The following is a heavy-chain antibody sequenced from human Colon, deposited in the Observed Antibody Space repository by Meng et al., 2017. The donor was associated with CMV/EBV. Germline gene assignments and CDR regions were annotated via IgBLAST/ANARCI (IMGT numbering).Heavy chain of an antibody. Sequence: SCKASGGTFSSYTISWVRQAPGQGLEWMGRIIPILGIANYAQKFQGRVTITADKSTSTAYMELSSLRSEDTAVYYCAELWFGELLGLWGQGTLVTVSS. CDR2: IIPILGIA. V-gene: IGHV1-69*02. CDR1: GGTFSSYT. CDR3: AELWFGELLGL. J-gene: IGHJ4*02. D-gene: IGHD3-10*01.